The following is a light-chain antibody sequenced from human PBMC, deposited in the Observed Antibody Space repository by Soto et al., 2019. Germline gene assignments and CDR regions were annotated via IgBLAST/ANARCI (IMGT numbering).Light chain of an antibody. CDR2: GVS. Sequence: QSVLTQPASVSGSPGQSITISCTGTSSDVGGYNYVSWYQQHPGKAPKLMIYGVSNRPSGVSNRFSGSTSGNTASLTISGLQAEDEADYYCSSYTSSSTLYVFGTGTKVTVL. V-gene: IGLV2-14*01. J-gene: IGLJ1*01. CDR1: SSDVGGYNY. CDR3: SSYTSSSTLYV.